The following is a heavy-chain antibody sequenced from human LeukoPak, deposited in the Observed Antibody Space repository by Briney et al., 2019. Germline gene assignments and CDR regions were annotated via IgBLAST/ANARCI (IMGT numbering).Heavy chain of an antibody. CDR3: ARAGSEGAHDAFDI. D-gene: IGHD1-26*01. Sequence: PSETLSLTCTVSGGSISSYYWSWIRQPAGKGLEWIGRIYSSGSTSGSTNYNPSPKSRVTMSLDTSKNQFSLKLSSVTAADTAVYYCARAGSEGAHDAFDIWGQGTMVTVSS. V-gene: IGHV4-4*07. CDR1: GGSISSYY. CDR2: IYSSGSTSGST. J-gene: IGHJ3*02.